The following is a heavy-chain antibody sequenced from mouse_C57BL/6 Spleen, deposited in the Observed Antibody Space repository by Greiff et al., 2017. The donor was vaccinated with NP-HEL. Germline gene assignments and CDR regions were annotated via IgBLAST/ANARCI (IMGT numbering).Heavy chain of an antibody. CDR3: ARSGTAVATEDY. D-gene: IGHD1-1*01. J-gene: IGHJ2*01. CDR2: IYPGSGST. CDR1: GYTFTSYW. Sequence: QVQLQQPGAELVKPGASVKMSCKASGYTFTSYWITWVKQRPGQGLEWIGDIYPGSGSTNYNEKFKSKATLTVDTSSSTAYMQISSLTSEDSAVYYCARSGTAVATEDYWGQGTTLTVSS. V-gene: IGHV1-55*01.